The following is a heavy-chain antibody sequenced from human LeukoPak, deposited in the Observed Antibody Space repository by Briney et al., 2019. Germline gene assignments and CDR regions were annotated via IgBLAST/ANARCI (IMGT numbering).Heavy chain of an antibody. Sequence: SETLSLTCAVYGGPFSGYYWSWIRQPPGKGLEWIGEINHSGSTNYNPPLKSRVTISVDTSKNQFSLKLSSVTAADTAVYYRARGNYVRRYCSSTSCYRGSGAFDIWGQGTMVTVSS. CDR1: GGPFSGYY. J-gene: IGHJ3*02. D-gene: IGHD2-2*02. CDR2: INHSGST. V-gene: IGHV4-34*01. CDR3: ARGNYVRRYCSSTSCYRGSGAFDI.